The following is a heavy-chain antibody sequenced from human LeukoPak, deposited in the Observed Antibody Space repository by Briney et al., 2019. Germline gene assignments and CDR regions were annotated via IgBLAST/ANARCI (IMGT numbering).Heavy chain of an antibody. CDR1: GGTFSSYA. CDR2: IIPIFGTA. J-gene: IGHJ4*02. Sequence: SVKVSCKASGGTFSSYAISWVRQAPGQGLEWMGGIIPIFGTANYAQKFQGRVTITADESTSTAYMELSSLRSEDTAVYYCARESDYDLDTPYFDYWGQGTLVTVSS. V-gene: IGHV1-69*13. D-gene: IGHD5-12*01. CDR3: ARESDYDLDTPYFDY.